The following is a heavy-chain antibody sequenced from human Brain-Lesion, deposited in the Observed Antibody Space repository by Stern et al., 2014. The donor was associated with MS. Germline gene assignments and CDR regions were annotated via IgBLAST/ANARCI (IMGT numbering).Heavy chain of an antibody. J-gene: IGHJ6*02. CDR2: LYSGGDS. CDR1: GFTVSSTY. CDR3: ARYCSGGSCYFHGLDV. V-gene: IGHV3-53*01. Sequence: EVQLVDPGGGLMQPGGSLRLSCVASGFTVSSTYMSWVRQAPGKGLDWVSVLYSGGDSHYGDCVKGRFTISRDTSKNTLYLQMDSLRADDTAVYYCARYCSGGSCYFHGLDVWGQGTTVTVSS. D-gene: IGHD2-15*01.